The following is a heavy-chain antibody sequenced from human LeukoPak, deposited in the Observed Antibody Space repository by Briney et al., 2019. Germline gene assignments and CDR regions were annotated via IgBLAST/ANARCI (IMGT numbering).Heavy chain of an antibody. CDR1: GFTFSSYA. CDR2: ISGSGGSR. CDR3: AKVLRLHSSSDL. D-gene: IGHD6-6*01. Sequence: TGGSLRLSCAASGFTFSSYAMSWVRQAPGKGLEWVSAISGSGGSRYYADSVKGRFTSSRDNSKNTLYLQMHSLRAEDTAVYHCAKVLRLHSSSDLWGQGTLVTVSS. V-gene: IGHV3-23*01. J-gene: IGHJ5*02.